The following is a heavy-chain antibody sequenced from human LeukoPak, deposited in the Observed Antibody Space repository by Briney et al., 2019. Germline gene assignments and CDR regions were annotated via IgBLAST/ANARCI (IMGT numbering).Heavy chain of an antibody. CDR1: GFTFSDYA. J-gene: IGHJ4*02. D-gene: IGHD1-7*01. Sequence: GGSLRLSCAASGFTFSDYAMAWVRQAPGKGLAWVSAVSGGGGTTYHTDPVKGRFTISRDNSKNTLDLRMNSLRVEGTAIYYCAKAGRYAWNYLPLDYWGQGSLVTVSS. V-gene: IGHV3-23*01. CDR3: AKAGRYAWNYLPLDY. CDR2: VSGGGGTT.